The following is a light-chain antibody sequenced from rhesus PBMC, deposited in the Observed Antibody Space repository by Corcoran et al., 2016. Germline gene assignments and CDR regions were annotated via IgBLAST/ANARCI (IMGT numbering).Light chain of an antibody. CDR2: AAS. CDR3: QHYYDNPFT. J-gene: IGKJ3*01. CDR1: QNIYSN. V-gene: IGKV1S12*01. Sequence: DIQMTQSPSALSASVGDRVTISCRASQNIYSNLAWYQQKPGKAPKLLLYAASSLQTGIPSRFSGSGSGTDFTLTSISLQPEDSAAYYCQHYYDNPFTFGPGTKLDIK.